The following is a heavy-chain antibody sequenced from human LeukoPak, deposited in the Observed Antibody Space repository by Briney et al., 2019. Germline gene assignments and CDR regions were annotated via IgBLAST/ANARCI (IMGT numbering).Heavy chain of an antibody. J-gene: IGHJ1*01. CDR2: IYYSGST. Sequence: SETLSLTCTVSGGSISSGGYYWSWIRQPPGKGLEWIGYIYYSGSTNYNPSLKSRVTISVDTSKNQFSLKLSSVTAADTAVYYCARGPRYSSGWATEYFQHWGQGTLVTVSS. D-gene: IGHD6-19*01. CDR3: ARGPRYSSGWATEYFQH. CDR1: GGSISSGGYY. V-gene: IGHV4-61*08.